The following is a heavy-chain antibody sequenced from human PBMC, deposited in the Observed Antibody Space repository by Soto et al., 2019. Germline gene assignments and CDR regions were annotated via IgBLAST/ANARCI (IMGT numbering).Heavy chain of an antibody. J-gene: IGHJ4*02. D-gene: IGHD1-7*01. CDR3: AKERGVGITGTPTAY. V-gene: IGHV3-15*01. Sequence: EVQLVESGGGLVKPGGSLRLSCAASGFTFSNAWMSWVRQAPGKGLEWVGRIKSKTDGGTTDYAAPVKGRFTISRDNSKNTLYLQMNSLRAEDTAVYYCAKERGVGITGTPTAYWGQGTLVTVSS. CDR2: IKSKTDGGTT. CDR1: GFTFSNAW.